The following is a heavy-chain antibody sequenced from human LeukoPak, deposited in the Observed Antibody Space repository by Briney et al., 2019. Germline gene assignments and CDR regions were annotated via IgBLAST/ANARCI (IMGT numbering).Heavy chain of an antibody. Sequence: GSLRLSCAASAFTFSTYAMSWVRQAPGKGLEYVSAITASGGSTYYADSVKGRFTISRDNSKNTLYLQMNSLRAEDTAMYYCLGYYDSSGYNYFNYWGQGTQVTVSS. CDR2: ITASGGST. CDR1: AFTFSTYA. V-gene: IGHV3-23*01. CDR3: LGYYDSSGYNYFNY. J-gene: IGHJ4*02. D-gene: IGHD3-22*01.